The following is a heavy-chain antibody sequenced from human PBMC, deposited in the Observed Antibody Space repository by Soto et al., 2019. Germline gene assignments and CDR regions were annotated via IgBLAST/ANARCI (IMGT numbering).Heavy chain of an antibody. CDR3: AKLGPATYDFWGGCGS. J-gene: IGHJ4*02. CDR2: ISYDERNK. CDR1: GFTFNDYA. D-gene: IGHD3-3*01. V-gene: IGHV3-30*18. Sequence: QVQLVESGGGVVQPGRSLKLSCLASGFTFNDYATHWVRQAPGKGLEWVALISYDERNKDYADSVKGRFTISGDNSKNALYLQINSLRSEDTDVYYCAKLGPATYDFWGGCGSWGQGTLVTVSS.